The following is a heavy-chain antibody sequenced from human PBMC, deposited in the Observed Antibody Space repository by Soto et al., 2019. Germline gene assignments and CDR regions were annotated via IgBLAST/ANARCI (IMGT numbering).Heavy chain of an antibody. CDR2: ISSSGSTI. D-gene: IGHD3-9*01. J-gene: IGHJ5*02. Sequence: GGSLRLSCAASGFTFSDYYMSWIRQAPGKGLEWASYISSSGSTIYYADSVKGRFTISRDNAKNSLYLQMNSLRAEDTAVYYCASRRRYFDSFDPWGQGTLVTVSS. CDR1: GFTFSDYY. CDR3: ASRRRYFDSFDP. V-gene: IGHV3-11*01.